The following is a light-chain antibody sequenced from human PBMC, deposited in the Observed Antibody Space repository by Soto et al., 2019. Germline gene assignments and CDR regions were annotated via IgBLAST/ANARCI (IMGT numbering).Light chain of an antibody. J-gene: IGKJ1*01. CDR1: QSISSNY. CDR2: DAS. V-gene: IGKV3-20*01. Sequence: EIVLTQSPGTLSLSPGERATLSCRASQSISSNYLAWYQQTPGQAPRLLIYDASSRAAGIPDSFSGSGSGTDFTLTISRLEPEDFGVYYCQQYGGSPRTFGQGTKVDIK. CDR3: QQYGGSPRT.